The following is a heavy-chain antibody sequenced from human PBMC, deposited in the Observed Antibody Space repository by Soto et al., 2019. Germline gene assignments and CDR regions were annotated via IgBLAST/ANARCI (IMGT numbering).Heavy chain of an antibody. D-gene: IGHD1-26*01. CDR1: GFTFSTYW. CDR2: IKQDGSEK. J-gene: IGHJ3*02. V-gene: IGHV3-7*03. Sequence: SLRLSCAASGFTFSTYWMSWVRQAPGKGLEWAANIKQDGSEKYYVDSVKGRFTISRDNAKNSLYLQMNSLRAEDTAVYYCARGGRRSGSYADAFDIWGQGTMVTVSS. CDR3: ARGGRRSGSYADAFDI.